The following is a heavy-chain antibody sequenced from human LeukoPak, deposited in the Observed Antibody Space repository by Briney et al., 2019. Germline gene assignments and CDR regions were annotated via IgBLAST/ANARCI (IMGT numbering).Heavy chain of an antibody. CDR1: GFTFNRYG. D-gene: IGHD1-26*01. CDR3: ARASGSYSSYFDY. V-gene: IGHV3-33*01. Sequence: PGRSLRLSCEVAGFTFNRYGMHWVRQAPGKGLEWVAVIYYDGTNKYYADSVKGRFTISRDNSRDTLYLQIDSLTAEDTAVYYCARASGSYSSYFDYWGRGTLVTVSS. J-gene: IGHJ4*02. CDR2: IYYDGTNK.